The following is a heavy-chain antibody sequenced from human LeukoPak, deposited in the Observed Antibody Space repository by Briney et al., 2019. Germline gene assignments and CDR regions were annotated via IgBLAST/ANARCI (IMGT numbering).Heavy chain of an antibody. CDR3: AKGMYYYDSSGQTDAFDI. CDR2: ISGSGGST. J-gene: IGHJ3*02. Sequence: PGGSLRLSCAASGFNASSNYMSWVRQAPGKGLEWVSAISGSGGSTYYADSVKGRFTISRDNSKNTLYLQMNSLRAGDTAVYYCAKGMYYYDSSGQTDAFDIWGQGTMVTVSS. V-gene: IGHV3-23*01. D-gene: IGHD3-22*01. CDR1: GFNASSNY.